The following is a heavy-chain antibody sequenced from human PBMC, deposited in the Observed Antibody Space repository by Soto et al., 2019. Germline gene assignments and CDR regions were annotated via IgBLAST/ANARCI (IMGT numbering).Heavy chain of an antibody. Sequence: QVTLRESGPVLVKPTETLTLTCTVSGFSLNDFRMGVSWIRQPPGKAQEGLAHIFSNDEKSYSTSLKRRLTISGDNSKSLVVLTMTNMGPVDTAKYYCARTQSTNSRPFYGMDVWGQGATVTVSS. CDR3: ARTQSTNSRPFYGMDV. D-gene: IGHD1-26*01. J-gene: IGHJ6*02. CDR2: IFSNDEK. CDR1: GFSLNDFRMG. V-gene: IGHV2-26*01.